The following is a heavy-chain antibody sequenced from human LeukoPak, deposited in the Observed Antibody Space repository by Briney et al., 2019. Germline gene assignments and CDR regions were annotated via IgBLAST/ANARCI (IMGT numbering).Heavy chain of an antibody. J-gene: IGHJ4*02. CDR3: ARGSQYNILTGFIVGAMDDFDY. CDR1: GFTFSRYG. V-gene: IGHV3-30*02. CDR2: TRFDGKNK. D-gene: IGHD3-9*01. Sequence: GGSLRLSCAASGFTFSRYGMHWVRQAPGKGLEWVSFTRFDGKNKYYADSVKRRFTISKDSSKNTLDLQMNSLRTEDTGVYYCARGSQYNILTGFIVGAMDDFDYWGQGTLVTVSS.